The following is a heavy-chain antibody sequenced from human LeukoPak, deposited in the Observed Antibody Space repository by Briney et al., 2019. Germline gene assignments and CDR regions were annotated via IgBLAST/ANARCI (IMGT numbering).Heavy chain of an antibody. CDR3: ARIKSGWYSSDY. J-gene: IGHJ4*02. D-gene: IGHD6-19*01. CDR1: GGSMRSYY. V-gene: IGHV4-59*08. Sequence: SETLSLTCTVSGGSMRSYYWSWIRQPPGKGLELIGYVYYSGTANYNPSLESRVTILVDTSKNQFSLNLSSVTAADTAVYYCARIKSGWYSSDYWGQGTLVSVSS. CDR2: VYYSGTA.